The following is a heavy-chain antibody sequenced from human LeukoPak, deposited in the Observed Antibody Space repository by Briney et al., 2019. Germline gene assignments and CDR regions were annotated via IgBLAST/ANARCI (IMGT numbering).Heavy chain of an antibody. V-gene: IGHV3-30*04. CDR3: ARDGVSGYFDY. CDR2: ISYDGSNK. J-gene: IGHJ4*02. CDR1: GFTFSSYA. D-gene: IGHD3-10*01. Sequence: GGSLRLSCAASGFTFSSYAMHWVRQAPGKGLEWVAVISYDGSNKYYADSVRGRFTISRDNSKNTLYLQMNSLRAEDTAVYYCARDGVSGYFDYWGQGTLVTVSS.